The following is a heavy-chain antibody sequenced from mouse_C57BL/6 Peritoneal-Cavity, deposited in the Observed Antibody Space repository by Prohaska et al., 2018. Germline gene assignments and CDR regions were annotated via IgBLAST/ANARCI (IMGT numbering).Heavy chain of an antibody. Sequence: QMQLQESGPGLVKPSQSLFLTCSITGFPITSGYYLIWLRQSPGKPLEWMGYITHSEETFYNPSLQSPISITRETSKNQFFLQLNSVTTEDTAMYYCAGDYYGYWYFDVWGTGTTVTVSS. CDR1: GFPITSGYY. CDR2: ITHSEET. V-gene: IGHV12-3*01. J-gene: IGHJ1*03. CDR3: AGDYYGYWYFDV. D-gene: IGHD1-1*02.